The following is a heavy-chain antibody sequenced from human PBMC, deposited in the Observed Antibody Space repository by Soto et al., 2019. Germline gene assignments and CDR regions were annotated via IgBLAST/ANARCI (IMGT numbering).Heavy chain of an antibody. D-gene: IGHD2-15*01. CDR2: IYSGGST. CDR3: ATAKLLLPWLFDY. Sequence: PAESLRPSCAASGFTVSTNYMSWVRQAPGKGLKWVSVIYSGGSTYYADSVKGRFTISRDDSNNSLFLQMNSLRAEDTVVYYCATAKLLLPWLFDYWGQGTLVTVSS. CDR1: GFTVSTNY. J-gene: IGHJ4*02. V-gene: IGHV3-66*01.